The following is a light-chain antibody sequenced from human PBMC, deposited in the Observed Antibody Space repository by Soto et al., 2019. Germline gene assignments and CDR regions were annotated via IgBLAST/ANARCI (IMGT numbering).Light chain of an antibody. CDR1: SSDVGGFNF. J-gene: IGLJ1*01. Sequence: QSALTQPASVSGSPGQSITISCTGTSSDVGGFNFVSWYQQPPGKAPKLMIYGVSHRPSGVSNRFSGSKSGNTASLTISGLQAEDEGDYYCSSYTTSSTIVFGTGTKLTVL. V-gene: IGLV2-14*01. CDR3: SSYTTSSTIV. CDR2: GVS.